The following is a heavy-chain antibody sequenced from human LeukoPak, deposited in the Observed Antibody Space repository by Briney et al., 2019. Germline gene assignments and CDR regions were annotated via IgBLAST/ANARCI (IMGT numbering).Heavy chain of an antibody. CDR2: ISGSGTDI. Sequence: GGSLRLSCEASGFTFSDPYMSWIRQAPGKGLECLSYISGSGTDINYADSVRGRFTISRDNAKSLLYLQMNDLRLEDTAVYYCARTARHLDYWGQGTLVTVSS. V-gene: IGHV3-11*04. CDR1: GFTFSDPY. CDR3: ARTARHLDY. D-gene: IGHD5-18*01. J-gene: IGHJ4*02.